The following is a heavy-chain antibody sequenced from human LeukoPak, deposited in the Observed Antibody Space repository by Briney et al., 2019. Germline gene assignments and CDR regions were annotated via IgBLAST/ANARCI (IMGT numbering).Heavy chain of an antibody. J-gene: IGHJ4*02. CDR1: GFRFSSYW. CDR3: ARVNREDYLKDYHYDL. V-gene: IGHV3-7*01. Sequence: PGGSLRLSCVTSGFRFSSYWMTWVRQAPGKGPEWVANIKLDGSEKYYGDAVKGRFTISRDNAKKALYLEMSRLGAEDTAVYYCARVNREDYLKDYHYDLWGQGTLVTVTS. D-gene: IGHD4/OR15-4a*01. CDR2: IKLDGSEK.